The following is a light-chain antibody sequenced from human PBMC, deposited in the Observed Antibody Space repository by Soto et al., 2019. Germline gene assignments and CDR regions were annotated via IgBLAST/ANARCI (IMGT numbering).Light chain of an antibody. CDR1: RSDIGAYNF. CDR3: TSWTTSTTMI. J-gene: IGLJ2*01. V-gene: IGLV2-14*03. Sequence: QSALTQPASVAGSPGPAITISCTGTRSDIGAYNFVSWYQQHPGEVPKLILYDVNVRPSGVSNRFPGSKSGNPASLTISGLQAEDEADYYCTSWTTSTTMIFGGGTKLTV. CDR2: DVN.